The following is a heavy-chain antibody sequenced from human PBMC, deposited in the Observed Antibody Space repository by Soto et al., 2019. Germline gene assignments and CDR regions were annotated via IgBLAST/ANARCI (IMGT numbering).Heavy chain of an antibody. Sequence: PSETLSLTCTVSGGSISSYYWSWIRQPPGKGLEWIGYIYYSGSTNYNPSLKSRVTISVDTSKNQFSLKLTSVTAADTAVYYCAALPGYSSGHFDSWGQGTLVTVS. CDR2: IYYSGST. CDR1: GGSISSYY. CDR3: AALPGYSSGHFDS. J-gene: IGHJ4*02. D-gene: IGHD6-19*01. V-gene: IGHV4-59*01.